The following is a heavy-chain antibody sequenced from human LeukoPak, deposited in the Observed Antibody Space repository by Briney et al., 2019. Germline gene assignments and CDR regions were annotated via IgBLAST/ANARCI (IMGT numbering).Heavy chain of an antibody. V-gene: IGHV4-39*07. Sequence: PSETLSLTCTVSGGSISSSSYYWGWIRQPPGKGLEWIGSIYYSGSTYYNPSLKSRVTISVDTSKNQFSLKLSSVTAADTAVYYCARHPYGDYSFDYWGQGTLVTVSS. CDR1: GGSISSSSYY. CDR3: ARHPYGDYSFDY. J-gene: IGHJ4*02. CDR2: IYYSGST. D-gene: IGHD4-17*01.